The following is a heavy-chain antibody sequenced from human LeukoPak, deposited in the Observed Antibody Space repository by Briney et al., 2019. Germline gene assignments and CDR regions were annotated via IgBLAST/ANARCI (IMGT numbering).Heavy chain of an antibody. CDR2: IYYSGST. CDR1: GGSISSSSYY. CDR3: AREVAKYDSSGYYYRGYFDY. V-gene: IGHV4-39*07. D-gene: IGHD3-22*01. J-gene: IGHJ4*02. Sequence: PSETLSLTCTVSGGSISSSSYYWGWIRQPPGKGLEWIGSIYYSGSTYYNPSLKSRVTISVDTSKNQFSLKLSSVTAADTAVYYSAREVAKYDSSGYYYRGYFDYWGQGTLVTVSS.